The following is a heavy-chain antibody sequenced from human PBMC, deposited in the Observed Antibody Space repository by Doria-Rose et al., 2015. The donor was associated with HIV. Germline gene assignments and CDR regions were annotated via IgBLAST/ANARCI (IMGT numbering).Heavy chain of an antibody. CDR1: GVSLSSPGMG. J-gene: IGHJ4*02. D-gene: IGHD6-13*01. V-gene: IGHV2-26*01. Sequence: QVTLKGSGPVLVKPTETLTLTCTVSGVSLSSPGMGVSWIRQPPGKALEWLANIFSDDERYHKTSLKSRLTISRGTSKSQVVLTMTDMDPVDTATYYCARIKSSRWYHKYYFDFWGQGTLVIVSA. CDR2: IFSDDER. CDR3: ARIKSSRWYHKYYFDF.